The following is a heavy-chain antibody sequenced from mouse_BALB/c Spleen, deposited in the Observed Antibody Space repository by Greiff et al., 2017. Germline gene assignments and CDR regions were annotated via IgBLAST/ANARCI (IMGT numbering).Heavy chain of an antibody. J-gene: IGHJ1*01. CDR3: ARGQYYGYRYFDV. CDR2: INPYNDGT. D-gene: IGHD1-1*01. V-gene: IGHV1-14*01. CDR1: GYTFTSYV. Sequence: EVQLQQSGPELVKPGASVKMSCKASGYTFTSYVMHWVKQKPGQGLEWIGYINPYNDGTKYNEKFKGKATLTSDKSSSTAYMELSSLTSEDSAVYYCARGQYYGYRYFDVWGAGTTVTVSS.